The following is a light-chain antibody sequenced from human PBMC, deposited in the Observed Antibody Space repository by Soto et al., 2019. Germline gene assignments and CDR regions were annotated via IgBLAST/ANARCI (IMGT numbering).Light chain of an antibody. CDR3: QSYDSSVV. CDR2: EDN. J-gene: IGLJ2*01. CDR1: SGSIASNY. V-gene: IGLV6-57*04. Sequence: NFMLTQPHSVSESPGKTVTISCTRSSGSIASNYVQWYQQRPGSAPTTVIYEDNQRPSGVPDRFSGSIDSSSNSASLTISGLKTEDEADYYCQSYDSSVVVGGGTELTV.